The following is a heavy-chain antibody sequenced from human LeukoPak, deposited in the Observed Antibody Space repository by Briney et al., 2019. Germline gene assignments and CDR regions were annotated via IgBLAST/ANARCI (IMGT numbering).Heavy chain of an antibody. CDR2: IKQDGSEK. Sequence: GGSLRLSCAASGFTFSSYWMSWVRQAPGKGLEWVANIKQDGSEKYYVDSVKGRFTISRDNAKNSLYLQMNSLRAEDTAVYYCARWHYYDSSGYQLQGNDYWGQGTLVTVSS. J-gene: IGHJ4*02. V-gene: IGHV3-7*01. D-gene: IGHD3-22*01. CDR3: ARWHYYDSSGYQLQGNDY. CDR1: GFTFSSYW.